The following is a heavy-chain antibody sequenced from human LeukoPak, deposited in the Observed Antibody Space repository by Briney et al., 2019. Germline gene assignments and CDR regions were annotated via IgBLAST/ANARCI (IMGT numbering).Heavy chain of an antibody. J-gene: IGHJ4*02. V-gene: IGHV3-23*01. D-gene: IGHD6-13*01. Sequence: GGSLRLSCSASGFTFSSYVLSWVRQAPGKGLEWVSAISGSGDSIYYADSVKGRFTISRDNSKNTLYLQMSSLTAEDTAVYYCASTRGIAPTGPFDYWGQATLVTVSS. CDR1: GFTFSSYV. CDR2: ISGSGDSI. CDR3: ASTRGIAPTGPFDY.